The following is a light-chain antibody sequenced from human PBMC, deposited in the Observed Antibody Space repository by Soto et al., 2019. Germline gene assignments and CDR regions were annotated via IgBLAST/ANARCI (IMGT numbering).Light chain of an antibody. Sequence: DIKMSQSPSSVSAYVGDTVTITCRASQGIYSRLAWYQQKPGKAPELLIYATSTLQNGVPSRFSGSGFGTDFTLSISSLQPEDSASYFCQQTEDFPLTFGGGTKVDIK. J-gene: IGKJ4*01. V-gene: IGKV1D-12*01. CDR3: QQTEDFPLT. CDR2: ATS. CDR1: QGIYSR.